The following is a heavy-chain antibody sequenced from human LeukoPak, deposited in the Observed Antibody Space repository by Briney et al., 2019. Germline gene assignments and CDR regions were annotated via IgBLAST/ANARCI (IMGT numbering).Heavy chain of an antibody. V-gene: IGHV4-38-2*01. CDR3: ARRMVRGARYYGMDV. CDR2: IYHSGST. CDR1: GGSFSGYY. J-gene: IGHJ6*02. Sequence: SETLSLTCAVYGGSFSGYYWGWIRQPPGKGLEWIGSIYHSGSTYYNPSLKSRVTISVDTSKNQFSLKLSSVTAADTAVYYCARRMVRGARYYGMDVWGQGTTVTVSS. D-gene: IGHD3-10*01.